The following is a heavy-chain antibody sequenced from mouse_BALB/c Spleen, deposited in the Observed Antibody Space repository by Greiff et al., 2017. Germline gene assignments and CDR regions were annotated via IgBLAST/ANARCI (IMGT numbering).Heavy chain of an antibody. CDR1: GFNIKDYY. V-gene: IGHV14-4*02. J-gene: IGHJ2*01. Sequence: VQLKQSGPELVRSGASVKLSCTASGFNIKDYYMHWVKQRPEQGLEWIGWIDPENGDTEYAPKFQGKATMTADTSSNTAYLQLSSLTSEDTAVYYCNAHYYGSRAYFDYWGQGTTLTVSS. CDR3: NAHYYGSRAYFDY. D-gene: IGHD1-1*01. CDR2: IDPENGDT.